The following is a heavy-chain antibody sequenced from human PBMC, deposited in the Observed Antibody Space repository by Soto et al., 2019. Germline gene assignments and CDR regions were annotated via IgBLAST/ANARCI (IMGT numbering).Heavy chain of an antibody. CDR1: GFSLTTSGVG. Sequence: KESGPTLVKPTQTLTLTCTFSGFSLTTSGVGVGWIRQPPGKALEWLALIYWDDDERYSPSLKNRLTITKDTSKNQVVLTITNMDPVDTATYYCARPHYYDSRAYHWNFDLWGRGTLVTVSS. V-gene: IGHV2-5*02. CDR3: ARPHYYDSRAYHWNFDL. J-gene: IGHJ2*01. D-gene: IGHD3-22*01. CDR2: IYWDDDE.